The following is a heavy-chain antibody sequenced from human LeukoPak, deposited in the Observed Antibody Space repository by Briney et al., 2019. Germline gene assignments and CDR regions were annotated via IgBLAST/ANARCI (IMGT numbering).Heavy chain of an antibody. CDR3: ARDHVVDGLVFDY. V-gene: IGHV3-7*01. J-gene: IGHJ4*02. D-gene: IGHD2-15*01. CDR1: GLTFRSHW. Sequence: PGGSLRLSCAASGLTFRSHWMSRVRQAPGKGLELVANINQDGSEKYYVDSVKGRFSISRDNAKNSLFLQMNSLRAEDTATYYCARDHVVDGLVFDYWGQGTLVTVSS. CDR2: INQDGSEK.